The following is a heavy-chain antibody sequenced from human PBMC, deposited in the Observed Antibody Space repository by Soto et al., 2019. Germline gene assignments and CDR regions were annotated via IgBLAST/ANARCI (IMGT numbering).Heavy chain of an antibody. J-gene: IGHJ1*01. V-gene: IGHV3-21*06. D-gene: IGHD3-16*01. Sequence: GGSLRLSCAASGFMFSAYTMNWVRQAPGKGLEWLSSISGDSSYIDYADSLRGRFTASRDNARNSLYLQIDSLGVEDTAVYYCATPYYFNHWGPGTLVTVSS. CDR3: ATPYYFNH. CDR2: ISGDSSYI. CDR1: GFMFSAYT.